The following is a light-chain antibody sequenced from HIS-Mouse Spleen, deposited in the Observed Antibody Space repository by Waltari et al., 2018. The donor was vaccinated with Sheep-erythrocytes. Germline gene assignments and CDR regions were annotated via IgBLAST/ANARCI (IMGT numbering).Light chain of an antibody. CDR2: EGS. CDR1: SRDVGRYNL. Sequence: QSALTQPASVSGSPRQSITISCTGTSRDVGRYNLVSWYQQHPGKAPKLMIYEGSKRPSGVSNRFSGSKSGNTASLTISGLQAEDEADYYCCSYAGSSTPWVFGGGTKLTVL. CDR3: CSYAGSSTPWV. J-gene: IGLJ3*02. V-gene: IGLV2-23*01.